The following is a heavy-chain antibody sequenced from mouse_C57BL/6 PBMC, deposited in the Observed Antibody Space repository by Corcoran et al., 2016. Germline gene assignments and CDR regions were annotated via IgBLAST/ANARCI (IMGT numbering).Heavy chain of an antibody. V-gene: IGHV9-3*01. CDR2: INTYSGVP. CDR1: GYTFTTYG. D-gene: IGHD2-4*01. CDR3: ARLDDYEFAY. Sequence: QIQLVQSGPELKKPGETVKISCKASGYTFTTYGMSWVKQAPGKGLKWMGWINTYSGVPTYADDFKGRFAFSLETSASTAYLQINNLKNEDTATYFCARLDDYEFAYWGQGTLVTVSA. J-gene: IGHJ3*01.